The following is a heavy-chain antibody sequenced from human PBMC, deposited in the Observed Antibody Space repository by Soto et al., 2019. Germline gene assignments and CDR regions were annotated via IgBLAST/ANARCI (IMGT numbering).Heavy chain of an antibody. J-gene: IGHJ4*02. CDR3: AKDSSWADY. CDR1: GYTFTGYS. D-gene: IGHD6-13*01. V-gene: IGHV1-3*04. CDR2: INTGNGDT. Sequence: SVQVSCKASGYTFTGYSIHWVRQAPGQRLEWMGWINTGNGDTKSSQNFQGRVTFTRDTSASTAYMELSSLRSEDTAVYYCAKDSSWADYWGQGTLVTVSS.